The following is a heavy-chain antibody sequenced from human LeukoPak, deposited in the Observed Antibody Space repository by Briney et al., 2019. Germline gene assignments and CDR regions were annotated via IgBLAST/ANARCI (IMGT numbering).Heavy chain of an antibody. CDR3: AFSSGSYYINSDY. Sequence: GASVKVSCKASGYTFTGYYMHWVRQAPGQGLEWMGWINPNSGGTNYAQKFQGRVTMTRDTSISTAYMELSRLRSDDTAVYYCAFSSGSYYINSDYWGQGTLVTVSS. D-gene: IGHD3-10*01. CDR1: GYTFTGYY. J-gene: IGHJ4*02. CDR2: INPNSGGT. V-gene: IGHV1-2*02.